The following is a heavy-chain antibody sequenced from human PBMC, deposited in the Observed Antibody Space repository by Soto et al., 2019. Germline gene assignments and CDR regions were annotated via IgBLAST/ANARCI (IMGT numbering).Heavy chain of an antibody. J-gene: IGHJ4*02. Sequence: QVQLVESGGGVVQPGRSLRLSCAASGFTFSSYGMHWVRQAPGKGLEWVAVIWYDGSNKYYADSVKGRFTISRDNSKNKLYLQMNSLRAEDTAVYYCARERGDVVVVAAYYFDYWGQGTLVTVSS. CDR3: ARERGDVVVVAAYYFDY. CDR1: GFTFSSYG. CDR2: IWYDGSNK. D-gene: IGHD2-15*01. V-gene: IGHV3-33*01.